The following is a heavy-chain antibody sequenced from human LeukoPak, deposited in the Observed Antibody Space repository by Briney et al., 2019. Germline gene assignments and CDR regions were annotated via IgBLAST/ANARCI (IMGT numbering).Heavy chain of an antibody. CDR3: ARALSQELIRYSQD. Sequence: PGRSLRLSCAASGFTFSSYAMSWVRQAPGKGLEWVSAISGSGGSTYYADSVRGRFTISRDNSKNTLFLQMNSLRADDTAVYYCARALSQELIRYSQDWGQGTLVSVSS. D-gene: IGHD2-15*01. J-gene: IGHJ1*01. CDR1: GFTFSSYA. CDR2: ISGSGGST. V-gene: IGHV3-23*01.